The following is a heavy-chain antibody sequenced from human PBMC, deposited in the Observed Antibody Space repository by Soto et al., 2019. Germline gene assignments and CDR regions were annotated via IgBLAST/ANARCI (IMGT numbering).Heavy chain of an antibody. J-gene: IGHJ4*02. D-gene: IGHD6-19*01. Sequence: SVKVSCRASGGTFSSYAISWVRQAPGQGLEWMGGIIPIFGTANYAQKFQGRVTITADESTSTAYMELSSLRSEDTAVYYCARSSPGRTIAVAGFDYWGQGTLVTVSS. CDR3: ARSSPGRTIAVAGFDY. V-gene: IGHV1-69*13. CDR1: GGTFSSYA. CDR2: IIPIFGTA.